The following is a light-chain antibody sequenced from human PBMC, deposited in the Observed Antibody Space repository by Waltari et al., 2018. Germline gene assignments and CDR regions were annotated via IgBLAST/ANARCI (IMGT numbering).Light chain of an antibody. Sequence: EIVMTQSPTTLSVSPGERVTLSCRASQSVTTNLAWYQQKPGRAPRSLIYGASTRATGIPARFTGSGSETEFTLTISSLQSEDSAVYFCQQYDAWPPWTFGQGTKVEIK. CDR2: GAS. CDR3: QQYDAWPPWT. CDR1: QSVTTN. J-gene: IGKJ1*01. V-gene: IGKV3-15*01.